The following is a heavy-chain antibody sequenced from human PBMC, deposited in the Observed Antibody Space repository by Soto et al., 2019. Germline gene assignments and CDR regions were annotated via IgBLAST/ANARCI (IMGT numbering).Heavy chain of an antibody. CDR2: ISGTGVST. Sequence: EVQLLESGGDLVQPGGSLRLSCAASGFTFSSHAISWVRQAPGKGLEWVSAISGTGVSTFYADSVKGRFTISRDNSKNTLYLQMNSLRVEDTAIDYCAKNRDGYYYTVTDVWGQGTTVTVSS. V-gene: IGHV3-23*01. J-gene: IGHJ6*02. CDR1: GFTFSSHA. CDR3: AKNRDGYYYTVTDV.